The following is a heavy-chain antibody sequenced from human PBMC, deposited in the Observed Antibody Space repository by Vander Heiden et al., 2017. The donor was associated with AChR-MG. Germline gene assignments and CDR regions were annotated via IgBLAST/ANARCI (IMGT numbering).Heavy chain of an antibody. CDR3: ARGILISGRYYNDGLDV. Sequence: QVQLVQSGAEVKKPGTSVTVSCKTSGYTFTASLMHWVRQAPGQGLGGMGRRNPNFGDTDYAQKVRGRVIMTRDTSVTTAYMELSGLNSDDTAVYFGARGILISGRYYNDGLDVWGQGTAVIVSS. V-gene: IGHV1-2*06. CDR2: RNPNFGDT. D-gene: IGHD3-10*01. CDR1: GYTFTASL. J-gene: IGHJ6*02.